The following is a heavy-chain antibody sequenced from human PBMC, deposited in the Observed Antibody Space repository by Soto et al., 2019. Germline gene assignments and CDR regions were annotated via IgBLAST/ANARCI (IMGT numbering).Heavy chain of an antibody. CDR3: ARNYYGSGSYDAYYYYGMDV. D-gene: IGHD3-10*01. V-gene: IGHV1-69*06. Sequence: GASVKVSCKASGGTFSSYAISWVRQAPGQGLEWMGGIIPIFGTANYAQKFQGRVTITADKSTSTAYMELSSLRSEDTAVYYCARNYYGSGSYDAYYYYGMDVWGQGTTVTVS. J-gene: IGHJ6*02. CDR1: GGTFSSYA. CDR2: IIPIFGTA.